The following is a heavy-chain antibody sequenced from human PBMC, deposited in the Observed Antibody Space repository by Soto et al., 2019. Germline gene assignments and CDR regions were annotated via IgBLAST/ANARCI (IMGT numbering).Heavy chain of an antibody. Sequence: QVQLQESGPGLVKPSETLSLTCTVSGGSVSSGGYYWSWIRQPPGKGLEWIGYIYYSGSTNYNPSLKRRVTISVDTSKNQFSLKLSSVTAADTAVYYCARDSSRDGYTYFDYWGQGTLVTVSS. CDR1: GGSVSSGGYY. CDR2: IYYSGST. CDR3: ARDSSRDGYTYFDY. D-gene: IGHD5-12*01. J-gene: IGHJ4*02. V-gene: IGHV4-61*08.